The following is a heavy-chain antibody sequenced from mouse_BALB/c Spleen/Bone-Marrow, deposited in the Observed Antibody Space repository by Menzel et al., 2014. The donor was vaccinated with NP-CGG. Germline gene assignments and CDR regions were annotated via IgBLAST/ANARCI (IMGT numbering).Heavy chain of an antibody. CDR3: AKGHYGSSPFAY. CDR2: IWRGGTT. V-gene: IGHV2-5-1*01. D-gene: IGHD1-1*01. Sequence: VQLQQSGPSLVQPSQSLSITCTVSGFSLTNYGIYWVRQSPGKGLEWLGVIWRGGTTDYNAAFMSRLSITKDNSKSXVFFKMNSLQADDTAIYYCAKGHYGSSPFAYWGQGTLVTVSA. J-gene: IGHJ3*01. CDR1: GFSLTNYG.